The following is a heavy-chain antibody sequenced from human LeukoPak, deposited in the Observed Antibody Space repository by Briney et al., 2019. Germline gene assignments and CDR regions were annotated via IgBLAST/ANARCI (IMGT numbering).Heavy chain of an antibody. J-gene: IGHJ4*02. CDR3: ARANIYDYVWGSYRPSLLDY. CDR1: GFTFSSYG. Sequence: PGGSLRLSCAASGFTFSSYGMHWVRQAPGKGLEWVAVISYDGSNKYYADSVKGRFTISRDNSKNTLYLQMNSLRAEDTAVYYCARANIYDYVWGSYRPSLLDYWGQGTLVTVSS. D-gene: IGHD3-16*01. V-gene: IGHV3-30*03. CDR2: ISYDGSNK.